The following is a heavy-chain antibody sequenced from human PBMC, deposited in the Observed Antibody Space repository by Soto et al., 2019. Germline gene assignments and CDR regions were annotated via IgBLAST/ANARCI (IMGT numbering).Heavy chain of an antibody. D-gene: IGHD1-26*01. Sequence: HPGGSLRLSCAASGFTFATYAMSWVRQAPGKGLEGVSAIRGAGTNTYYGDSVKGRFTISRDNSKNTLSLQMSSMRADDTAVYYCAREITGVMGSTTVAFDIWGQGTMVTVSS. J-gene: IGHJ3*02. CDR1: GFTFATYA. CDR2: IRGAGTNT. CDR3: AREITGVMGSTTVAFDI. V-gene: IGHV3-23*01.